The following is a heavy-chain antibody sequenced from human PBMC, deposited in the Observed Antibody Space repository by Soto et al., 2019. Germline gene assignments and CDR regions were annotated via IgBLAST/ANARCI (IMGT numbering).Heavy chain of an antibody. V-gene: IGHV3-23*01. D-gene: IGHD2-8*01. CDR3: AKDPRMVLTRNRFDP. J-gene: IGHJ5*02. CDR1: GFTCSRYD. CDR2: ISAIFGTT. Sequence: LRLSCAPSGFTCSRYDMSWVRQAPAKGLEWVSAISAIFGTTYYAHSVKGRFTISRDNSKNTLYLQMNSLRAEDTAVYYCAKDPRMVLTRNRFDPWGQGTLVTVSS.